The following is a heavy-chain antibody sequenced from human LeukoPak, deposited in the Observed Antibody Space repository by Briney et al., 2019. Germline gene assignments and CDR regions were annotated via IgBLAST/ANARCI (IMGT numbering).Heavy chain of an antibody. Sequence: PSQTLSLTCTVSGGSISSGDYYWSWIRQPLGKGLEWIGYIYYSGSTYYNPSLKSRVTISVDTSKNQFSLKLSSVTAADTAVYYCARSYYGSGSSFYAFDVWGQGTMVTVSS. V-gene: IGHV4-30-4*01. CDR3: ARSYYGSGSSFYAFDV. J-gene: IGHJ3*01. D-gene: IGHD3-10*01. CDR1: GGSISSGDYY. CDR2: IYYSGST.